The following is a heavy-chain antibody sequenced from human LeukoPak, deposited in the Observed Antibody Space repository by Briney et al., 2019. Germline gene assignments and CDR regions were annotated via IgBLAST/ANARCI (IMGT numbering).Heavy chain of an antibody. CDR1: GYTFTSYG. J-gene: IGHJ3*02. V-gene: IGHV1-18*04. CDR3: ARTIAVAGHDAFDI. Sequence: ASVKLSCKASGYTFTSYGISWVRQAPGRGLEWMGWISAYNGNTNYAQKLQGRVTMTTDTSTSTAYMELRSLRSDDTAVYYCARTIAVAGHDAFDIWGQGTMVTVSS. D-gene: IGHD6-19*01. CDR2: ISAYNGNT.